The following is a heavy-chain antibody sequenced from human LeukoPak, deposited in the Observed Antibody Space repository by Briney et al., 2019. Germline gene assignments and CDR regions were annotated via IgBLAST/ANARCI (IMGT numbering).Heavy chain of an antibody. CDR1: GFTFTSSA. D-gene: IGHD2-2*01. Sequence: ASVKVSCKASGFTFTSSAVHWVRQAPGQGLEWTGRINPNSGDTNYAQKFQGRVTTTRDTSISTAYMELSRLTSDDTAVYYCARDYCSSTSCLFDYWGQGTLVTVSS. CDR3: ARDYCSSTSCLFDY. V-gene: IGHV1-2*06. CDR2: INPNSGDT. J-gene: IGHJ4*02.